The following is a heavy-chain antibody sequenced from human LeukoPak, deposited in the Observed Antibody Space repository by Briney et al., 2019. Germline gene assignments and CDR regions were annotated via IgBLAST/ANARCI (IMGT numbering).Heavy chain of an antibody. D-gene: IGHD3-3*01. CDR3: ARHYDFWSEGAFDI. V-gene: IGHV4-59*08. J-gene: IGHJ3*02. Sequence: PSETPSLTCTVSGGSISSYYWSWIRQPPGKGLEWIGYIYYSGSTNYNPSLKSRATISVDTSKNQFSLKLSSVTAADTAVYYCARHYDFWSEGAFDIWGQGTMVTVSS. CDR2: IYYSGST. CDR1: GGSISSYY.